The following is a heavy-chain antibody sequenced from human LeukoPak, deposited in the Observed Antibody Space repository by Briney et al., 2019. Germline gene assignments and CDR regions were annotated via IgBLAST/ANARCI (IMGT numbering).Heavy chain of an antibody. D-gene: IGHD3-22*01. Sequence: GGSLRLSCAASGFTFSSYSMNWVRQAPGKGLEWVSYISSSSSTIYYADSVKGRFTISRDNAKNSLYLQMNSLRAEDTAVYYCAKDIADYYDSSGFNYWGQGTLVTVSS. J-gene: IGHJ4*02. CDR1: GFTFSSYS. CDR3: AKDIADYYDSSGFNY. CDR2: ISSSSSTI. V-gene: IGHV3-48*01.